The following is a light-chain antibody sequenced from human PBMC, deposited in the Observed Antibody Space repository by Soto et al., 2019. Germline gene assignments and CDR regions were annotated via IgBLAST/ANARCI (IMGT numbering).Light chain of an antibody. J-gene: IGLJ1*01. CDR3: GTWDSSMTTYV. V-gene: IGLV1-51*02. CDR1: SSDIGRNY. Sequence: QSVLTQPPSVSAAPGQKVTISCSGSSSDIGRNYVSWYQHLPGTAPKLLIYENNKRPSGIPDRLSGSKSGSSATLGITGLQTGDEADYYCGTWDSSMTTYVFXPGTKVTVL. CDR2: ENN.